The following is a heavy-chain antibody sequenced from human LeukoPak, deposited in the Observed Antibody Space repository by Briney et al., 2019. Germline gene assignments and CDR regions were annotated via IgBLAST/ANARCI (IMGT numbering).Heavy chain of an antibody. CDR1: GYSFTTYW. J-gene: IGHJ4*02. CDR3: ARRAASTGIMFDY. V-gene: IGHV5-51*01. CDR2: IYPGDSDT. Sequence: GESLKISCKGSGYSFTTYWIAWVRQMPGKGLEWMGIIYPGDSDTTYSPSFQGQVTISADKSISTAYLQWSSLKASDTAMYYCARRAASTGIMFDYWGQGILVTVSS. D-gene: IGHD1-1*01.